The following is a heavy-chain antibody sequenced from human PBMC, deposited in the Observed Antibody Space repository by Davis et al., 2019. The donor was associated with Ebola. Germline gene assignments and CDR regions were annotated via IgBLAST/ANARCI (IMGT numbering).Heavy chain of an antibody. D-gene: IGHD4-17*01. CDR2: ISWNSGSI. J-gene: IGHJ6*02. CDR1: GFTFDDYA. CDR3: AKDFHPRDGDYFLGMDV. Sequence: SLKISCAASGFTFDDYAMHWVRQAPGKGLEWVSGISWNSGSIGYADSVKGRFTISRDNAKNSLYLQMNSLRAEDTALYYCAKDFHPRDGDYFLGMDVWGQGTTVTVSS. V-gene: IGHV3-9*01.